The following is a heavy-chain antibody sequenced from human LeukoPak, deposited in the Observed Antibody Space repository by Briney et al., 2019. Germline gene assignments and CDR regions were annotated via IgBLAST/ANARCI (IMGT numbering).Heavy chain of an antibody. CDR3: AKTHRSGYYDY. CDR2: IYSGGST. CDR1: GFTVSSNY. D-gene: IGHD3-22*01. J-gene: IGHJ4*02. Sequence: GGSLRLSCAASGFTVSSNYMSWVRQAPGKGLEWVSVIYSGGSTYYADSVKGRFTISRDNSKNTLSLQMNSLRAEDTAVYFCAKTHRSGYYDYWGQGNLVTVSS. V-gene: IGHV3-66*01.